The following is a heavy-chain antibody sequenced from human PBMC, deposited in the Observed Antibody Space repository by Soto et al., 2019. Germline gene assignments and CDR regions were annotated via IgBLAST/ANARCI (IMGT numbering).Heavy chain of an antibody. CDR1: EFTFSGPA. CDR3: SRVEYVTSSPIG. D-gene: IGHD6-6*01. V-gene: IGHV3-73*01. Sequence: PGGPLRLSWAASEFTFSGPAIRWVRKASGKGLEWVARIRTKSNGYATTYAASVKGRFTISRDDSKNMAYLQMNGLKTEDTAMYYCSRVEYVTSSPIGWGQGTLVTVSS. CDR2: IRTKSNGYAT. J-gene: IGHJ4*02.